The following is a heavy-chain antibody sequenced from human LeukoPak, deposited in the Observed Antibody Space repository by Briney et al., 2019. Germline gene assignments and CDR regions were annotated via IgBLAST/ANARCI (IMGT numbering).Heavy chain of an antibody. CDR1: GGSISSYY. D-gene: IGHD3-22*01. V-gene: IGHV4-59*01. CDR2: IYYSGST. Sequence: SETLSLTCTVSGGSISSYYWSCIRQPPGKGLEWIGYIYYSGSTNYNPSLKSRVTISVDTSKNQFSLKLSSVTAADTAVYYCASGIDYYDSSGYYGVIDYWGQGTLVTVSS. CDR3: ASGIDYYDSSGYYGVIDY. J-gene: IGHJ4*02.